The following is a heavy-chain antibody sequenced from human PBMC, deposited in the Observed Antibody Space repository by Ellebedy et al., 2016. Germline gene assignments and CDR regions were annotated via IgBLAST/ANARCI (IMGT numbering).Heavy chain of an antibody. D-gene: IGHD6-19*01. V-gene: IGHV4-39*01. CDR1: GGSISSSSYY. CDR3: ARHPLEWLVGPMYFDY. Sequence: SETLSLTCTVSGGSISSSSYYWGWIRQPPGTGLEWIGSIYYSGSTYYNPSLKSRVTISVDTSKNQFSLKLSSVTAADTAVYYCARHPLEWLVGPMYFDYWGQGTLVTVSS. CDR2: IYYSGST. J-gene: IGHJ4*02.